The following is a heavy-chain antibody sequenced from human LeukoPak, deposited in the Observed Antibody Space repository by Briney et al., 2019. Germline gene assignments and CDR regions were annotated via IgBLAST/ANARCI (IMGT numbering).Heavy chain of an antibody. CDR2: MNPNSGNT. J-gene: IGHJ6*02. D-gene: IGHD1-26*01. V-gene: IGHV1-8*02. CDR3: ARAPAWDLRAAYYYGMDV. Sequence: ASVKVSCKASGYTFTSYGISWVRQAPGQGLEWMGWMNPNSGNTGYAQKFQGRVTMTRNTSISTAYMELSSLRSEDTAVYYCARAPAWDLRAAYYYGMDVWGRGTTVTVSS. CDR1: GYTFTSYG.